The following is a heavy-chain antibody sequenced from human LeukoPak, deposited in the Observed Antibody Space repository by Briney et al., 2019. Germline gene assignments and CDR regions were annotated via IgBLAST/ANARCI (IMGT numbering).Heavy chain of an antibody. CDR2: VYYSGST. V-gene: IGHV4-61*01. CDR3: ARVRYVSGSYYFDN. CDR1: GDSVSNASYY. J-gene: IGHJ4*02. D-gene: IGHD3-10*01. Sequence: PSETLSLTCTVSGDSVSNASYYWSWIRQPPGKGLDWIGYVYYSGSTNYSPSLKSRVTVSVDTSKNQFSLKLTSVTAADTAVYYCARVRYVSGSYYFDNWGKGMLVTVSS.